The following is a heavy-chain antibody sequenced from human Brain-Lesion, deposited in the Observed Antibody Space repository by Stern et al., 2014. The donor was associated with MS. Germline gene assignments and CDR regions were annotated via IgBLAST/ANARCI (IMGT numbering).Heavy chain of an antibody. CDR1: GYLFDDYW. CDR2: IFPRDSNT. J-gene: IGHJ4*02. CDR3: ARSPATPSGYDRFDY. D-gene: IGHD5-12*01. Sequence: VQLLQSGAEVKKPGESLKISCEASGYLFDDYWIGWVRQMSGRGLELVAIIFPRDSNTRYSPSVQGQVTISADKSIRTAYLQWSSLKAAAPAMYSCARSPATPSGYDRFDYWGQGALVTVSS. V-gene: IGHV5-51*03.